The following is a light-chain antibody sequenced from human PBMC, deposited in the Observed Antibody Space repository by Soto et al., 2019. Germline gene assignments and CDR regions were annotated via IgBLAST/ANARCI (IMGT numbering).Light chain of an antibody. CDR1: SNNFGGYNF. V-gene: IGLV2-11*01. J-gene: IGLJ2*01. CDR3: SSYMNTNTLV. CDR2: DVS. Sequence: QSALTQPRSVSGSLGQSVTISCSGTSNNFGGYNFLSWYQHPPGKAPKLIIYDVSKRPSGVPGRFSGSKSGSTASLTISGLQAEDEADYYCSSYMNTNTLVFGGGTKVTVL.